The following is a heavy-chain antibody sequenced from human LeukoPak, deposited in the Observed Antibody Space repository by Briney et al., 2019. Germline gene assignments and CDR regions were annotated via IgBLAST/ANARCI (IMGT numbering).Heavy chain of an antibody. CDR2: INHSGST. V-gene: IGHV4-34*01. J-gene: IGHJ6*03. CDR3: ARGRIAVALYYYYYMDV. Sequence: SETLSLTCTVSGGSISSYYWSWIRQPPGKGLEWIGEINHSGSTNYNPSLKSRVTISVDTSKNQFSLKLSSVTAADTAVYYCARGRIAVALYYYYYMDVWGKGTTVTVSS. D-gene: IGHD6-19*01. CDR1: GGSISSYY.